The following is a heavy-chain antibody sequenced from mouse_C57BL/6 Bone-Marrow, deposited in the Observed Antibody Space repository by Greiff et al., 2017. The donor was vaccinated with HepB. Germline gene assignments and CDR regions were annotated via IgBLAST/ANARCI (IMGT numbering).Heavy chain of an antibody. CDR2: INPNNGGT. Sequence: VQLQQSGPELVKPGASVKISCKASGYTFTDYYMNWVKQSHGKSLEWIGDINPNNGGTSYNQKFKGKATLTVDKSSSTAYMELRSLTSEDSAVYYCARDGYYDFDYWGQGTTLTVSS. J-gene: IGHJ2*01. V-gene: IGHV1-26*01. CDR1: GYTFTDYY. CDR3: ARDGYYDFDY. D-gene: IGHD2-3*01.